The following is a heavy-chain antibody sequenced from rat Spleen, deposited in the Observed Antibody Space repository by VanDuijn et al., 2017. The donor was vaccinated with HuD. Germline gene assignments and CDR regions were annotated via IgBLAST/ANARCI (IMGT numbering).Heavy chain of an antibody. J-gene: IGHJ2*01. CDR1: GFTFSSYD. D-gene: IGHD1-1*01. Sequence: EVQLVESGGGLVQPGKSLKLSCSASGFTFSSYDMAWVRQAPTKGLELVASISTSGGSSYYPDSVRGRFAISRDTAENTLYLQMSSLRSEDTATYYCTRGGFYRYWGQGVMVTVSS. CDR2: ISTSGGSS. V-gene: IGHV5S13*01. CDR3: TRGGFYRY.